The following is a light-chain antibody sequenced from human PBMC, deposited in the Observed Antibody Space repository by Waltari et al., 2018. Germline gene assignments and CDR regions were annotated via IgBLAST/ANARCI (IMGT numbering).Light chain of an antibody. CDR1: ESVFGY. Sequence: EIVLTQSPATLSVSPGERATLSCRASESVFGYLAWYQQKPGKAPRLLIFDTSKRAPGIPARCSGSGYGTDFTLTINSLETEDFALYYCQQRSIWPLTFGGGTKV. J-gene: IGKJ4*01. CDR2: DTS. V-gene: IGKV3-11*01. CDR3: QQRSIWPLT.